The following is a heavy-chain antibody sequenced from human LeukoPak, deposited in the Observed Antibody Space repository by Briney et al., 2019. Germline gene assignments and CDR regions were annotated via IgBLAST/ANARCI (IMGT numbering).Heavy chain of an antibody. CDR3: ARGSIVGGSYSRDAFDI. V-gene: IGHV1-46*01. CDR1: GYTFTSYY. Sequence: ASVKVSCKASGYTFTSYYMHWVRQAPGQGLEWMGLINPTGGSTGYAQKFQGRVTMTRDMSTSTDYMELSSLRSEDTAIYYCARGSIVGGSYSRDAFDIWGQGTMVTVSS. D-gene: IGHD1-26*01. J-gene: IGHJ3*02. CDR2: INPTGGST.